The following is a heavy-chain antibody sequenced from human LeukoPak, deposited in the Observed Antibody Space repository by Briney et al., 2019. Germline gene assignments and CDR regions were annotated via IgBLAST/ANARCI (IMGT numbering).Heavy chain of an antibody. CDR1: HYSITSGYY. CDR2: INHSGSP. CDR3: ARTHRYYFDY. J-gene: IGHJ4*02. V-gene: IGHV4-34*01. D-gene: IGHD3-16*02. Sequence: SETLSLTCSVSHYSITSGYYWSWIRQPPGKGLEWLGEINHSGSPNYNQSLKSRVTISLDTSKNQFSLKLTSVTAADTAVYYCARTHRYYFDYWGQGTLVTVSS.